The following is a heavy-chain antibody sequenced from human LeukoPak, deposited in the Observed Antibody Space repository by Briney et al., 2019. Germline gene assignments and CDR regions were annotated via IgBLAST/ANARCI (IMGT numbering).Heavy chain of an antibody. CDR3: ANFREQLVHNWFDP. Sequence: SGPTLVKPTQTLTLTCTFSGFSLSTSGVGVGWISQPPGKALEWLALIYWNDDKRYSPSLKSRLTITKDTSKNQVVLTMTNMDPVDTATYYCANFREQLVHNWFDPWGQGTLVTVSS. CDR2: IYWNDDK. D-gene: IGHD6-13*01. J-gene: IGHJ5*02. V-gene: IGHV2-5*01. CDR1: GFSLSTSGVG.